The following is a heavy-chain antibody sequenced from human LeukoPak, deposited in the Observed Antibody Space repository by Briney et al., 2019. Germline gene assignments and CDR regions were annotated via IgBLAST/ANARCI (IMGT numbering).Heavy chain of an antibody. D-gene: IGHD6-13*01. CDR2: IYYSGST. Sequence: SETLSLTCTVSGGSISSSSYYWGWIRQPPGKGLEWIGSIYYSGSTYYNPSLKSRVTISVDTSKNQFSLKLSSVTAADTAVYYCARNRNMKAAAINWFDPWGQGTLVTVSS. V-gene: IGHV4-39*01. J-gene: IGHJ5*02. CDR1: GGSISSSSYY. CDR3: ARNRNMKAAAINWFDP.